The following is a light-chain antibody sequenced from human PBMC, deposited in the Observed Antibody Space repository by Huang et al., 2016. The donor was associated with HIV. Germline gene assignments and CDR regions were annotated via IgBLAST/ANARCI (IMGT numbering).Light chain of an antibody. CDR3: QQYDNWPPT. V-gene: IGKV3-15*01. CDR2: GAS. Sequence: EIVMTQSPATLSVSPGERATLSCGASQSVSSNLAWYQQKPGQTPRLLIFGASTRATGVPARFSGSGSGTDLTLTISSLQSEDFAVYYCQQYDNWPPTFGQGTKVEI. CDR1: QSVSSN. J-gene: IGKJ1*01.